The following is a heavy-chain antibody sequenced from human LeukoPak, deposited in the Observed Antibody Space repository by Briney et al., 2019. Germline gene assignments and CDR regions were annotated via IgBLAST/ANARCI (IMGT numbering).Heavy chain of an antibody. Sequence: SETLSLTCAVYGGSFSGYYWSWIRQPPGKGLEWIGEINHSGSTNYNPSLKSRVTISVDTSKNQFSLNLSSVTAADTAVYYCARGPPAFDIWGQGTMVTVSS. CDR2: INHSGST. V-gene: IGHV4-34*01. CDR3: ARGPPAFDI. CDR1: GGSFSGYY. J-gene: IGHJ3*02.